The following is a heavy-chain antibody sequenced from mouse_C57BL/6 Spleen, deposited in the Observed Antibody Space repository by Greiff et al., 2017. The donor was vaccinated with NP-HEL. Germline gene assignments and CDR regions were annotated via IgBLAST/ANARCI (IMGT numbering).Heavy chain of an antibody. V-gene: IGHV5-4*01. CDR1: GFTFSSYA. J-gene: IGHJ3*02. CDR2: ISDGGSYT. CDR3: AREEVRVNGY. Sequence: DVMLVESGGGLVKPGGSLKLSCAASGFTFSSYAMSWVRQTPEKRLEWVATISDGGSYTYYPDNVKGRFTISRDNAKNNQYLQMSHLKSEDTAMYYCAREEVRVNGYWGQGTLVTVSA.